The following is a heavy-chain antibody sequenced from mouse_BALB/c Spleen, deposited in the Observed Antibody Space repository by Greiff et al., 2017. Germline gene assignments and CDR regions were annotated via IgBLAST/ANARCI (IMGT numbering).Heavy chain of an antibody. D-gene: IGHD1-1*02. V-gene: IGHV10-1*02. J-gene: IGHJ4*01. CDR3: VRSLYGLYAMDY. CDR1: GFTFNTYA. Sequence: EVHLVESGGGLVQPKGSLKLSCAASGFTFNTYAMNWVRQDPGKGLEWVARIRSKSNNYATYYADSVKDRFTISRDDSQSMLYLQMNNLKTEDTAMYYCVRSLYGLYAMDYWGQGTSVTVSS. CDR2: IRSKSNNYAT.